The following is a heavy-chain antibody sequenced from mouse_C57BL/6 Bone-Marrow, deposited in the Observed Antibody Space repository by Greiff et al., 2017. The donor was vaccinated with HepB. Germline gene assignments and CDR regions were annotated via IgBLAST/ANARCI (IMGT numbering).Heavy chain of an antibody. J-gene: IGHJ2*01. Sequence: VQLQQSGPELVKPGSSVKISCKASGYSFTDYNMNWVKQSNGKSLEWIGVINPNYGTTSYNQKFKGKATLTVDQSSSTAYMQLNSLTSEDSAVYYCARSYYGSSYDYFDYWGQGTTLTVSS. V-gene: IGHV1-39*01. CDR1: GYSFTDYN. CDR3: ARSYYGSSYDYFDY. CDR2: INPNYGTT. D-gene: IGHD1-1*01.